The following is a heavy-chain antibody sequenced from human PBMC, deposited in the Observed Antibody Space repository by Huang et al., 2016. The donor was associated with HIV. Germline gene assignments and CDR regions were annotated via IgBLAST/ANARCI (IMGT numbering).Heavy chain of an antibody. V-gene: IGHV1-69*01. Sequence: QVQLLQSGAEVKKPGSSVKVSCKASGGTFSNVVISWVRQAPGQGLEWMGGTIPIFGVTNYAQKFQGRVTLNADERTTTAYMELTGLTSEDTAIYYCAYWGNGYNSPFDCWGQGTLVTVSS. CDR2: TIPIFGVT. D-gene: IGHD5-18*01. CDR3: AYWGNGYNSPFDC. CDR1: GGTFSNVV. J-gene: IGHJ4*02.